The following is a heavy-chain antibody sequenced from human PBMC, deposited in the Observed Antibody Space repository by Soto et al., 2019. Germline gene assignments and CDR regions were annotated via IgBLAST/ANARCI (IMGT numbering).Heavy chain of an antibody. CDR2: IISSGNTI. J-gene: IGHJ4*02. Sequence: GGSLRLTSAAACFTFSSYEMPWVRQAPGKGQEWVSYIISSGNTIYYADSVKGRFTVSRDNAKNALYLQMNSLRDEDTAVYYCARGSITIFGVVLYWGQGTLVPVSS. CDR3: ARGSITIFGVVLY. CDR1: CFTFSSYE. D-gene: IGHD3-3*01. V-gene: IGHV3-48*03.